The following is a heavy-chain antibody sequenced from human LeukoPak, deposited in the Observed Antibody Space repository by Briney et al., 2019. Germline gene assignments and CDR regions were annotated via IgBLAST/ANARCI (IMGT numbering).Heavy chain of an antibody. J-gene: IGHJ4*02. CDR2: IYYSGST. CDR3: AGRRYCSSTSCPNFDY. Sequence: SETLSLTCTVSGGSISSYYWSWIRQPPGKGLEWIGYIYYSGSTNYNPSLKSRVTISVDTSKNQFSLKLSSVTAADTAVYYCAGRRYCSSTSCPNFDYWGQGTLVTVSS. D-gene: IGHD2-2*01. V-gene: IGHV4-59*01. CDR1: GGSISSYY.